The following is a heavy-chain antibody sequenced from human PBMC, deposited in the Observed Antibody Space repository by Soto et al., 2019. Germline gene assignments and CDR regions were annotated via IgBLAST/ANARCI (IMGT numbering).Heavy chain of an antibody. J-gene: IGHJ3*02. CDR3: ARSKKDTAFDI. D-gene: IGHD2-15*01. Sequence: SETLSLTCTVSGGSISSYYWSWIRQPPGKGLEWIGYIYYSGSTNYNPPLKRRVTISVDTSKNQFSLKLSSVTAADTAVYYCARSKKDTAFDIWGQGTMVTVSS. V-gene: IGHV4-59*01. CDR1: GGSISSYY. CDR2: IYYSGST.